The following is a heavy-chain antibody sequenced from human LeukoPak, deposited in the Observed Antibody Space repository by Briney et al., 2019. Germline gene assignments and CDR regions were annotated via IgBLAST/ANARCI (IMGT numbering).Heavy chain of an antibody. CDR2: IYSGGTT. J-gene: IGHJ4*02. V-gene: IGHV3-53*01. Sequence: GGSLRLSCAASGFTFSSFGMYWVRQAPGKGLEWVSVIYSGGTTNYADSVKGRFTISRDNSKNTLFLQMNSLRAEDTAVYYCARGGYSSSWYHFDYWGQGTLVTVSS. CDR1: GFTFSSFG. D-gene: IGHD6-13*01. CDR3: ARGGYSSSWYHFDY.